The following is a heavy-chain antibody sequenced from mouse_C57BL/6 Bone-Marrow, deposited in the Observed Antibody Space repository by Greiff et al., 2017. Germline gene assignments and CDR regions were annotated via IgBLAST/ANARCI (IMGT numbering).Heavy chain of an antibody. CDR2: IYPRSGNT. D-gene: IGHD1-1*01. Sequence: QVQLKESGAELARPGASVKQSCKASGYTFTSYGISWVKQRTGQGLEWIGEIYPRSGNTYYNEKFKGKATLTADKSSSTAYMELRSLTSENSAVYFCARTTDWGQGTTLTVSS. CDR3: ARTTD. J-gene: IGHJ2*01. CDR1: GYTFTSYG. V-gene: IGHV1-81*01.